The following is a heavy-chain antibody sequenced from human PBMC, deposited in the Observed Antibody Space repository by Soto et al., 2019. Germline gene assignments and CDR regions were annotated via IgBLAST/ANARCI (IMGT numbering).Heavy chain of an antibody. Sequence: PGGSLRLSCVASRFTFSSSWMTWVRLAPGDALEWVATIKPDGSYIDYSASVKGRFTVSRDNAKNSLYLQINSLRAEDTAVYYCARNRAYNALDYWGQGTLVTVSS. D-gene: IGHD1-1*01. CDR2: IKPDGSYI. CDR3: ARNRAYNALDY. V-gene: IGHV3-7*04. J-gene: IGHJ4*02. CDR1: RFTFSSSW.